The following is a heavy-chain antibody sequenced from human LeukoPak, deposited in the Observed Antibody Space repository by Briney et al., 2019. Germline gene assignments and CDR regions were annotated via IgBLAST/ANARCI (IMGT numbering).Heavy chain of an antibody. CDR3: TTEKRGYSYGFRAGYYYYYYMDV. CDR1: GFTFSSYA. Sequence: PGGSLRLSCAASGFTFSSYAMHWVRQAPGKGLEWVSVISNSGGSTDYADSVKGRFTISRDNSKNTLYLQMNSLKTEDTAVYYCTTEKRGYSYGFRAGYYYYYYMDVWGKGTTVTVSS. D-gene: IGHD5-18*01. CDR2: ISNSGGST. J-gene: IGHJ6*03. V-gene: IGHV3-23*01.